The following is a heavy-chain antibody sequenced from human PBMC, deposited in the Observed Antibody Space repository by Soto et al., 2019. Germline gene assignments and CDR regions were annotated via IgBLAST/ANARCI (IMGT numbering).Heavy chain of an antibody. V-gene: IGHV1-69*08. Sequence: QVQLVQSGAEVKKPGSSVKVSCKASGGTFSSYTISWVRQAPGQGLEWMGRIIPILGIANYAQKFQGRVTXXADKSTSTAYMELSSLRSEDTAVYYRARDDGGFDPWGQGTLVTVSS. CDR1: GGTFSSYT. CDR2: IIPILGIA. D-gene: IGHD3-10*01. CDR3: ARDDGGFDP. J-gene: IGHJ5*02.